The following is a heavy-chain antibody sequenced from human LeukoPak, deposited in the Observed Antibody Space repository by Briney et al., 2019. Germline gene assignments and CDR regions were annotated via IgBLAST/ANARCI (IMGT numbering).Heavy chain of an antibody. D-gene: IGHD1-1*01. V-gene: IGHV4-30-4*08. Sequence: KTSETLSLTCTVSGGSISSGDYYWSWIRQPPGKGLEWIGYIYYSGSTYYNPSLKSRVTISVDTSKNQFSLKLSSVTAADTAVYYCARATGTPPGFDYWGQGTLVTVSS. CDR2: IYYSGST. J-gene: IGHJ4*02. CDR1: GGSISSGDYY. CDR3: ARATGTPPGFDY.